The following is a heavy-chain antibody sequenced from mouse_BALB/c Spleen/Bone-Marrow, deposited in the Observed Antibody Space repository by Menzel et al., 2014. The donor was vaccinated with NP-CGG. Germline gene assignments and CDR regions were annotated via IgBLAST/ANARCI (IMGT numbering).Heavy chain of an antibody. CDR2: IDTSDSYI. CDR1: GYTFTDYW. D-gene: IGHD2-14*01. J-gene: IGHJ3*01. CDR3: ARSDYRYDPLAN. Sequence: QVQLKQSGAERVMPGASVKMSCKASGYTFTDYWMHWVKQRPGQGLEWIGAIDTSDSYISYNQKFKGKATLTVDESSSTAYMQFSSLTSEDSAVYHCARSDYRYDPLANWGQGTLVTVSA. V-gene: IGHV1-69*01.